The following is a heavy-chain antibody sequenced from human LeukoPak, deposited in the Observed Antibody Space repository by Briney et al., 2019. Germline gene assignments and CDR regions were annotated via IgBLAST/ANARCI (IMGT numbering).Heavy chain of an antibody. J-gene: IGHJ1*01. Sequence: PGGSLRLSCAASGFTFSSYWMHWVRQAPGKGLVWVSRINTDGSSTSYADSVKGRFTISRDNAKNTLYLQMNSLRAEDTAVYYCAKGPEWELVSAEYFQHWGQGTLVTVSS. D-gene: IGHD1-26*01. V-gene: IGHV3-74*01. CDR3: AKGPEWELVSAEYFQH. CDR2: INTDGSST. CDR1: GFTFSSYW.